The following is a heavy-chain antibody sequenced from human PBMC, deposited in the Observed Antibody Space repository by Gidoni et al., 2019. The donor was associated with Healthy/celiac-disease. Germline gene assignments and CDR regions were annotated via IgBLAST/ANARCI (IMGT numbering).Heavy chain of an antibody. CDR1: AGSISSAGYY. J-gene: IGHJ3*02. CDR3: ARGSRDYSTTWTDAFYI. D-gene: IGHD6-13*01. CDR2: IHYSGST. V-gene: IGHV4-31*03. Sequence: QVPLQESGPGLVKPSQTLSLTCTVSAGSISSAGYYWSWIRQHPGKGLEWIGYIHYSGSTYYNPSLKSRVFISVDTSKNQFSLKVSSVTAADTAVYFCARGSRDYSTTWTDAFYIWGQGTMVTVSS.